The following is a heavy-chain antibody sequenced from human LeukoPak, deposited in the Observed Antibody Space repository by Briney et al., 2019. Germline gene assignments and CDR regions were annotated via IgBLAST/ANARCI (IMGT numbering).Heavy chain of an antibody. D-gene: IGHD6-13*01. CDR1: GGSISSGGYS. CDR3: ARGPWSSSWYDRDGMDV. J-gene: IGHJ6*02. Sequence: PSQTLSLTCAVSGGSISSGGYSWSWIRQPPGKGLEWIGYIYHSGSTYYNPSLKSRVTISVDRSKNQFSLKLSSVTAADTAVYYCARGPWSSSWYDRDGMDVWGQGTTVTVSS. CDR2: IYHSGST. V-gene: IGHV4-30-2*01.